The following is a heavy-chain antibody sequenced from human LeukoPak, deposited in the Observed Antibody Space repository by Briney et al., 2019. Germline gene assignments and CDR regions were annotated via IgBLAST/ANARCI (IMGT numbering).Heavy chain of an antibody. D-gene: IGHD6-19*01. CDR1: GFTFSSHA. V-gene: IGHV3-23*01. CDR2: ISISGDTT. Sequence: GGSLRLSCGASGFTFSSHAMTWVRQAPGKGLEWVSAISISGDTTYYADAVKGRFTISRVNSKNTVYLQMNSLRAEDTAVYYCANAAGTFYWGQGTLVTVSS. CDR3: ANAAGTFY. J-gene: IGHJ4*02.